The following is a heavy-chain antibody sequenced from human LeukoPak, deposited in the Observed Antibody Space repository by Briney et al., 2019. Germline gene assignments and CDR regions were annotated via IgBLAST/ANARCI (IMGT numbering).Heavy chain of an antibody. CDR3: ARSQIAVAAYYFDY. Sequence: PGGPLRLSCAASGFTFSSYWMTWVRQAPGKGLEWVANIEQDGSEEYYVDSLKGRFTISRDNAKNSLYLQTNSLRAEDTAVYHCARSQIAVAAYYFDYWGQGTLVTVSS. J-gene: IGHJ4*02. D-gene: IGHD6-19*01. V-gene: IGHV3-7*03. CDR1: GFTFSSYW. CDR2: IEQDGSEE.